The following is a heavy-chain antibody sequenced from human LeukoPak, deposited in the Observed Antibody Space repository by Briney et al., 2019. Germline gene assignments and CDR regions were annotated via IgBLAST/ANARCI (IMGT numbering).Heavy chain of an antibody. CDR2: ISGSGGAT. J-gene: IGHJ4*02. CDR3: AKAASGNWNDVSDY. Sequence: GALRLSCAASGFTFSSYSMSWVRQAPGKGLEWVSLISGSGGATYYADSVKGRFTISRDNSKNTLYLQMNSLRAEDTAVYYCAKAASGNWNDVSDYWGQGTLVTVSS. CDR1: GFTFSSYS. V-gene: IGHV3-23*01. D-gene: IGHD1-20*01.